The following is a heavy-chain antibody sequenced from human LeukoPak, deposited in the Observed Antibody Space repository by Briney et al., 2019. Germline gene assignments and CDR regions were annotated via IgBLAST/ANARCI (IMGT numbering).Heavy chain of an antibody. D-gene: IGHD3-22*01. Sequence: PSETLSLTCTVSGDSISSSYWSWIRQPPGKGLEWIGYIFYSGSTNYNPSLKSRVTISVDTSKKQFSLRLNSVTAADTAVYYCARTVRYYYDTSGSYYFDYWGRGTLVTVSS. CDR1: GDSISSSY. CDR2: IFYSGST. CDR3: ARTVRYYYDTSGSYYFDY. J-gene: IGHJ4*02. V-gene: IGHV4-59*01.